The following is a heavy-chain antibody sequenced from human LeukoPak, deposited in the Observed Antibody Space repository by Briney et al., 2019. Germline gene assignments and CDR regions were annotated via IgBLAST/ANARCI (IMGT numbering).Heavy chain of an antibody. Sequence: SETLSLTCTVSGGSISSSSYYWGWIRQPPGKGLEWIGSIYYSGSTYYNPSLKSRVTISVDTSKNQFSLRLSSVTAADTAVYYCARDHPVVVAALWGQGTLVTVSS. CDR1: GGSISSSSYY. J-gene: IGHJ4*02. CDR3: ARDHPVVVAAL. V-gene: IGHV4-39*07. D-gene: IGHD2-15*01. CDR2: IYYSGST.